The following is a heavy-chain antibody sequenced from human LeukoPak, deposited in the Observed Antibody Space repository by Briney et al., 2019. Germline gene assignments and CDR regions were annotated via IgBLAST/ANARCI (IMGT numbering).Heavy chain of an antibody. CDR3: ATMEGHPLQEFYMDV. CDR2: ISGSGDNT. Sequence: GGSLRLSCAASGFTFGGFAMSWVRRTPGKGLEWVSGISGSGDNTLYAASVKGRFTISRDNSKNTLYLEMNSLRAEDTAIYYWATMEGHPLQEFYMDVWEQGTTVNVTS. J-gene: IGHJ6*01. V-gene: IGHV3-23*01. CDR1: GFTFGGFA. D-gene: IGHD3-10*01.